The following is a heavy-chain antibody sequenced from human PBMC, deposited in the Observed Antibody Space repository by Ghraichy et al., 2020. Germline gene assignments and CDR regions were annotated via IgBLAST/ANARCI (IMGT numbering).Heavy chain of an antibody. V-gene: IGHV4-31*03. D-gene: IGHD3-10*01. CDR2: IYNSRNT. CDR1: GGSISSGGYY. CDR3: ARDGYYGSGTLDY. Sequence: LSLTCTVSGGSISSGGYYWSWIRQHPGKGLEWIGYIYNSRNTNYNPSLKSRVSMSVDTSKNQFSLKVTSVTAADTAVYYCARDGYYGSGTLDYWGQGTLVTVSS. J-gene: IGHJ4*02.